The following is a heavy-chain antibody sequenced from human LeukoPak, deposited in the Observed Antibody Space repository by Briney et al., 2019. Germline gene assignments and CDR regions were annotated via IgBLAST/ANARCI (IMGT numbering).Heavy chain of an antibody. CDR3: AKDEYSSGAYYMDV. CDR1: GFTFSSYG. V-gene: IGHV3-30*18. Sequence: GGSLRLSCAASGFTFSSYGMHWVRQAPGKGLEWVAVISYDGSNKYYADSVKGRFTISRDNSKNTLYLQMNSLRAEDTAVYYCAKDEYSSGAYYMDVWGKGTTVTVSS. D-gene: IGHD6-19*01. J-gene: IGHJ6*03. CDR2: ISYDGSNK.